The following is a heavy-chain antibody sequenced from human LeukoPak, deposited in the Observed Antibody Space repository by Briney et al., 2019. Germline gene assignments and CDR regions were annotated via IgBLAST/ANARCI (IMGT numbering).Heavy chain of an antibody. CDR1: GGSIRSSYYY. CDR2: IYDSGST. D-gene: IGHD2-2*01. Sequence: SETLSLTCTVSGGSIRSSYYYWGWIRQPPGTGLEWIGSIYDSGSTYYNPSLKSRVTISVDTSKNQFSLKLSSVTAADTAVYYCARAKRNCSSTSCYSYYYYYYGMDVRGQGTTVTVSS. J-gene: IGHJ6*02. CDR3: ARAKRNCSSTSCYSYYYYYYGMDV. V-gene: IGHV4-39*07.